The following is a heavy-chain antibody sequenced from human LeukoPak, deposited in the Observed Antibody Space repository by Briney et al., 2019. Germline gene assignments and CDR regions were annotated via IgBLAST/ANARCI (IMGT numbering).Heavy chain of an antibody. CDR2: ISGSGGST. Sequence: GGSLRLSCAASGFTFSSYAMSWVRQAPGKGLEWVSAISGSGGSTYYADSVKGRFTISRDNSKNTLHLQMNSLRAEDTAVYYCARVVAAGTGLDYWGQGTLATVSS. CDR3: ARVVAAGTGLDY. CDR1: GFTFSSYA. D-gene: IGHD6-13*01. J-gene: IGHJ4*02. V-gene: IGHV3-23*01.